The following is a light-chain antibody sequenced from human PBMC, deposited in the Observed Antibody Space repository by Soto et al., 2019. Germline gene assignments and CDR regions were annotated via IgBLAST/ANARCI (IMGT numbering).Light chain of an antibody. Sequence: IVMAQSPATLAVSSWERATLSCRASQSDSSNLAWYQQRPGQAPRLLMYDVSTWATGIPARFSGSGSGTEFTLTISSLQSEDFAIYYCQQRSNCPPITFGQGTRLEIK. J-gene: IGKJ5*01. CDR2: DVS. V-gene: IGKV3-15*01. CDR1: QSDSSN. CDR3: QQRSNCPPIT.